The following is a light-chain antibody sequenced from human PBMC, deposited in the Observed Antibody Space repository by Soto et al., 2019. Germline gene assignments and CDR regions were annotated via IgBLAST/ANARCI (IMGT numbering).Light chain of an antibody. CDR1: QSVSWSY. Sequence: EIVLTQSPGTLSLSPGERATLSCRASQSVSWSYLAWYQQKPGQAPRLLIYGASSRATGIPDRFSGSGSGTDFTLTISRQEPEDFAVYYCQQYVSSPPWTFGQGTKVEIK. J-gene: IGKJ1*01. CDR3: QQYVSSPPWT. V-gene: IGKV3-20*01. CDR2: GAS.